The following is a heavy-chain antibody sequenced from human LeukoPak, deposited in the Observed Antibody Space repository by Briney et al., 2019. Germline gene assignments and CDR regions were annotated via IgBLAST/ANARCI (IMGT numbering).Heavy chain of an antibody. CDR2: IYYSGST. D-gene: IGHD1-26*01. CDR1: GGSISSSSYY. Sequence: PSETLSLTCTVSGGSISSSSYYWGWIRQPPGKGLEWIGSIYYSGSTYYNPSLKSRVTISVDTSKNQFSLKLNSVTAADTAVYYCAGLSSGVGATGGFDCWGQGTLVTVSS. V-gene: IGHV4-39*01. J-gene: IGHJ4*02. CDR3: AGLSSGVGATGGFDC.